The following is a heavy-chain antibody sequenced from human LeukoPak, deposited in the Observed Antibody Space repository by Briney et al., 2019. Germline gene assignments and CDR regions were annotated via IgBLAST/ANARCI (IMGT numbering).Heavy chain of an antibody. CDR1: GFTFSSYS. V-gene: IGHV3-21*01. J-gene: IGHJ4*02. Sequence: GGSLRLSCAASGFTFSSYSMNWVRQAPGKGLEWVSSISSSSSYIYYADSVEGRFTISRDNAKNSLYLQMNSLRAEDTAVYYCASGGYSYGLGLDYWGQGTLVTVSS. D-gene: IGHD5-18*01. CDR3: ASGGYSYGLGLDY. CDR2: ISSSSSYI.